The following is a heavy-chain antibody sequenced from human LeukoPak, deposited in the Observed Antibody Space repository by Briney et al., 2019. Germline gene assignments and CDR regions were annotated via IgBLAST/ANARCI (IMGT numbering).Heavy chain of an antibody. CDR2: ISGHNGHT. Sequence: ASVKVSCKASGYTFSDYGINWVRQAPGQGLEWMGWISGHNGHTNYAQRFQARVTMTTDTSSSTAYMELRSLRSDDTAVYFCRRFPQPGTTSFFYHYMDVWGKGTTVTVSS. J-gene: IGHJ6*03. D-gene: IGHD1-7*01. CDR3: RRFPQPGTTSFFYHYMDV. V-gene: IGHV1-18*04. CDR1: GYTFSDYG.